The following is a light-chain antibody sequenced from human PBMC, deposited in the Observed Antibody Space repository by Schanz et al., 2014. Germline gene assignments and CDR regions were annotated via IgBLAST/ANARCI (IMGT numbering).Light chain of an antibody. J-gene: IGLJ2*01. CDR3: QVWDSSSDHPVV. CDR2: DDS. Sequence: SSELTQPPSVSVAPGKTAMITCGGNNIGGRSVHWYQQKPGQAPVLVVHDDSDRPSGIPERFSGSNSGNTATLTITRVEAGDEADYYCQVWDSSSDHPVVFGGGTKVTVL. CDR1: NIGGRS. V-gene: IGLV3-21*03.